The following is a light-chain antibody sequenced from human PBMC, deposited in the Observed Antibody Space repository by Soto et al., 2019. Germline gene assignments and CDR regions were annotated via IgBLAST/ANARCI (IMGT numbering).Light chain of an antibody. V-gene: IGKV1-33*01. CDR1: QSIRSL. Sequence: DIQMTQSPSTLSASVGDRVTITCRASQSIRSLLAWYQQKPGKAPKLLICDASNLETGVPSRFSGSGSGTDFTFTISSLQPEDIATYYCQQYDNLLLTFGGGTKVDI. CDR2: DAS. CDR3: QQYDNLLLT. J-gene: IGKJ4*01.